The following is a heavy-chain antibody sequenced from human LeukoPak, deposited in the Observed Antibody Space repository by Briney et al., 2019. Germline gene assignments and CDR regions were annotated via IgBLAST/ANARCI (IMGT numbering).Heavy chain of an antibody. CDR2: IYHSGST. CDR3: ASPRRVRFLEWLLYHY. D-gene: IGHD3-3*01. J-gene: IGHJ4*02. Sequence: PSETLSLTYTVSGYSISSGYYWGWIRQPPGKGLEWIGSIYHSGSTYYNPSLKSRVTISVGTSKNQFSLKLSSVTAADTAVYYCASPRRVRFLEWLLYHYWGQGTLVTVSS. V-gene: IGHV4-38-2*02. CDR1: GYSISSGYY.